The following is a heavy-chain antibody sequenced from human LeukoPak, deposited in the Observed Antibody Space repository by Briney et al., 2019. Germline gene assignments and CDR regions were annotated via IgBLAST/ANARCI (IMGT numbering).Heavy chain of an antibody. CDR2: ISGSGGST. J-gene: IGHJ4*02. CDR1: GFTFSSYV. Sequence: GGSLRLSCAVTGFTFSSYVVSWVRQAPGKGLEWVSSISGSGGSTYYADSVKGRFTISRDNSKKTLYLQMNSLRADDTAVYYCASWVPDRGFDYWGQGTLVTVSS. V-gene: IGHV3-23*01. CDR3: ASWVPDRGFDY. D-gene: IGHD3-10*01.